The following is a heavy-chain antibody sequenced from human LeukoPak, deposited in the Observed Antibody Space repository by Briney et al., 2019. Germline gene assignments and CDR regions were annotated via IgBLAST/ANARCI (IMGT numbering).Heavy chain of an antibody. D-gene: IGHD3-10*01. CDR2: ISERGGST. J-gene: IGHJ4*02. Sequence: PGGSLRLSCVVSGLTLSNYGMSWVRQAPGKGLEWVSGISERGGSTNYADSVKGRFIISRDTSKNTVYLQIIRAGIIIGFHKEAYYFDYWGQGILVTVSS. CDR1: GLTLSNYG. CDR3: YYFDY. V-gene: IGHV3-23*01.